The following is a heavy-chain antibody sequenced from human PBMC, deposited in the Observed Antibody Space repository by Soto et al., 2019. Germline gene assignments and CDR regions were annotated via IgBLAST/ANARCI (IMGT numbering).Heavy chain of an antibody. J-gene: IGHJ4*02. CDR3: VKDRMPIWVSYFDY. D-gene: IGHD2-2*01. CDR1: GFTFSSYA. Sequence: EVQLLESGGGLVQPGGSLRLSCAASGFTFSSYAMSWVRQAPGKGLEWVSAISGSGGSTYYADSVKGRFTISRDNSKNTLYLQMNTLRAEDTAVYYCVKDRMPIWVSYFDYWGQGTLVTVSS. V-gene: IGHV3-23*01. CDR2: ISGSGGST.